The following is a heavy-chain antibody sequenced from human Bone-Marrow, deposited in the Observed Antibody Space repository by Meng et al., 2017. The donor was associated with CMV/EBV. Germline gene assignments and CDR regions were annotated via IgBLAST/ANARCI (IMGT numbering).Heavy chain of an antibody. CDR1: RDSVSSSGAA. Sequence: ISRDSVSSSGAAWTCIRQSPSRGLEWLGRTYYRSKWYFDYAESVKSRITINPDTSKNQVSLQLNSVTPEDTAVYYFTRETNDWRFDYWGQGILVTVSS. J-gene: IGHJ4*02. V-gene: IGHV6-1*01. CDR2: TYYRSKWYF. CDR3: TRETNDWRFDY. D-gene: IGHD2-8*01.